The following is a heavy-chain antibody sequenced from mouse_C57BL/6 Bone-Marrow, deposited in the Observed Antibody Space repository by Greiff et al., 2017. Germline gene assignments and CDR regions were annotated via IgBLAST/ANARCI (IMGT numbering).Heavy chain of an antibody. V-gene: IGHV1-64*01. CDR2: IHPNSGST. CDR3: ARSGLRQTLPFAY. J-gene: IGHJ3*01. D-gene: IGHD1-2*01. CDR1: GYTFTSYW. Sequence: VQLQQPGAELVKPGASVKLSCKASGYTFTSYWMHWVKQRPGQGLEWIGMIHPNSGSTNYNEKFKSKATLTVDKSSSTAYMQLSSLTSEDSAVYYCARSGLRQTLPFAYWGQGTLVTVSA.